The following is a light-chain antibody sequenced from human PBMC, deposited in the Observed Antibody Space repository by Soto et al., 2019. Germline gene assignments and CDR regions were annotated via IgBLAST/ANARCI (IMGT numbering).Light chain of an antibody. J-gene: IGKJ1*01. Sequence: DIQRAQSPATLSGSVVDRVTITCRASQTISSWLAWYQQKPGKAPKLLIYKASTLKSGVPSRFSGSGSGTEFTLTISSLQPDDFATYYCQHYNSYSEAFGQGTKVDIK. V-gene: IGKV1-5*03. CDR1: QTISSW. CDR3: QHYNSYSEA. CDR2: KAS.